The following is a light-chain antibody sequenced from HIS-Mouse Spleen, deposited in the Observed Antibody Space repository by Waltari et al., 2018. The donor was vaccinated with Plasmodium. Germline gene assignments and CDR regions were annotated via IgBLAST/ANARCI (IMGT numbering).Light chain of an antibody. J-gene: IGKJ3*01. CDR3: QQYNNWSFT. V-gene: IGKV3-15*01. CDR2: VAS. CDR1: QSVSSK. Sequence: EIVITQSPATLSVSPGERATLSCRASQSVSSKLAWYQQKPGQAPRRLIYVASTRSTGIPASFSGSGSGTEFTLTISILQSEDFAVYYCQQYNNWSFTFGPGTKVDIK.